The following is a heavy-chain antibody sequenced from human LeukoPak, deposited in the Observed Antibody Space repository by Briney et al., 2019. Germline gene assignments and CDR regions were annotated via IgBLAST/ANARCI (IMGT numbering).Heavy chain of an antibody. CDR3: ARDGVEQQLVHYFDY. CDR2: IYKDGST. D-gene: IGHD6-13*01. Sequence: GGSLILSCAASGFTFSSYEMNWVRQAPGKGLEWVSLIYKDGSTYYADSVKGRFTISRDNSKNTLFLQMNSLRADDTAVYYCARDGVEQQLVHYFDYWGQGTLVTVSS. J-gene: IGHJ4*02. V-gene: IGHV3-53*01. CDR1: GFTFSSYE.